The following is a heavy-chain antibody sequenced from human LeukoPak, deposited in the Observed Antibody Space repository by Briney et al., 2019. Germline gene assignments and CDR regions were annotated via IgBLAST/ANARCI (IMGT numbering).Heavy chain of an antibody. D-gene: IGHD3-10*01. CDR2: ISGSGVTT. CDR3: AKDRDYYLVGFLDY. J-gene: IGHJ4*02. CDR1: GFTLSSYA. V-gene: IGHV3-23*01. Sequence: RSGGSLRLSCAASGFTLSSYAMSWVRQAPGKGLEWVSAISGSGVTTYYADSVKGRFTISRDNSKNTLYLQMNSLRAEDTALYYCAKDRDYYLVGFLDYWGQGTLVTVSS.